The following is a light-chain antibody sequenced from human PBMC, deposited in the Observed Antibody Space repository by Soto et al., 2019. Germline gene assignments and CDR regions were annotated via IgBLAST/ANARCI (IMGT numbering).Light chain of an antibody. CDR1: GSDVGGYKY. J-gene: IGLJ1*01. V-gene: IGLV2-14*01. CDR3: SSYASSSPFV. Sequence: QSALTQPASVSGSPGQSITISCTGTGSDVGGYKYVSWYQQLPGKAPKLMIYDVSYRPSGVSDRFSGSKSGNTASLIISGLQAEDEAAYYCSSYASSSPFVFGTGTKLTVL. CDR2: DVS.